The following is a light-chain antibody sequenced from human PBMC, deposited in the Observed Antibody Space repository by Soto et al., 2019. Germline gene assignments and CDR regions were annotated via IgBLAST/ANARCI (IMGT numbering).Light chain of an antibody. Sequence: QSALTQPASVSGSPGQSITISCTGTSSDVGRYNHVSWYQQYPGKAPKLMIFEVSDRPSGVSNRFSGSKSGNTASLTISGLQAEDEADYYCSSYRSSSTPLVFGGGTKVTVL. CDR1: SSDVGRYNH. V-gene: IGLV2-14*01. CDR2: EVS. J-gene: IGLJ3*02. CDR3: SSYRSSSTPLV.